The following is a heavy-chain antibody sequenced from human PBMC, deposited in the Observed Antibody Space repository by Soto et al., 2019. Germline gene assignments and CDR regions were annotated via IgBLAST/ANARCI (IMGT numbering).Heavy chain of an antibody. CDR3: AKGIAVAGYLFDY. V-gene: IGHV3-23*01. D-gene: IGHD6-19*01. CDR1: GFPFSSYA. J-gene: IGHJ4*02. Sequence: GGSLRLSCAASGFPFSSYAMSWVRQAPGKGLEWVSAISGSGGSTYYADSVKGRFTISRDNSKNTLYLQMNSLRAEDTAVYYCAKGIAVAGYLFDYWGQGTLVTVSS. CDR2: ISGSGGST.